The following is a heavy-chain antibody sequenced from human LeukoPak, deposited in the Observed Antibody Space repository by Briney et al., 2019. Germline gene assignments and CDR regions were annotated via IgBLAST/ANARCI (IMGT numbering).Heavy chain of an antibody. J-gene: IGHJ4*02. Sequence: QPGGSLRLSCAASGFTFSSYGMHWVRQAPGKGLEWVAFIRYDGSNKYYADSVKGRFTISRDNFKNTLYLQMNSLRAEDTAVYYCAKDSGFYCSSTSCSDPDYWGQGTLVTVSS. CDR3: AKDSGFYCSSTSCSDPDY. CDR2: IRYDGSNK. D-gene: IGHD2-2*01. V-gene: IGHV3-30*02. CDR1: GFTFSSYG.